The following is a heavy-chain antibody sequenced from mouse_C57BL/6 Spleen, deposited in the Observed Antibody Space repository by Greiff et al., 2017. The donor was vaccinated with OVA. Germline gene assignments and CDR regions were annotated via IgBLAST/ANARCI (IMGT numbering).Heavy chain of an antibody. CDR2: IYPGDGDT. V-gene: IGHV1-80*01. Sequence: QVQLQPSGAELVKPGASVKISCKASGYAFSSYWMNWVKQRPGKGLEWIGQIYPGDGDTNYNGKFKGKATLTADKSSSAAYMQLSSLTSEDSAVYFCARSGYYGSSYWYFDVWGTGTTVTVSS. CDR1: GYAFSSYW. D-gene: IGHD1-1*01. J-gene: IGHJ1*03. CDR3: ARSGYYGSSYWYFDV.